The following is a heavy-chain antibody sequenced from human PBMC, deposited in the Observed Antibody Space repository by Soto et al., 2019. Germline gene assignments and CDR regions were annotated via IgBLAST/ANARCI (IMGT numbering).Heavy chain of an antibody. CDR3: ARELMTTVTYFDY. D-gene: IGHD4-17*01. V-gene: IGHV3-72*01. CDR2: TRNKANSYTT. J-gene: IGHJ4*02. Sequence: GGSLRLSCAASGFTFSDHYMDWVRQAPGKGLEWVGRTRNKANSYTTEYAAAVKGRFTIARGDSKKSLYLQMNSLKTEDTAMYYCARELMTTVTYFDYWGQGALVTVSS. CDR1: GFTFSDHY.